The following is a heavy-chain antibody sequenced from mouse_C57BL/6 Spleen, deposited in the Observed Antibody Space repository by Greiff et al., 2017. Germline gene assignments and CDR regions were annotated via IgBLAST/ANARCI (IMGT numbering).Heavy chain of an antibody. CDR3: ARTDRGSSYGNAMDY. Sequence: EVMLVESGGGLVKPGGSLKLSCAASGFTFSSYAMSWVRQTPEKRLEWVATISDGGSYTYYPDNVKGRFTISRDNAKNNLYLQMSHLKSEDTAMYYCARTDRGSSYGNAMDYWGQGTSVTVSS. CDR1: GFTFSSYA. V-gene: IGHV5-4*03. CDR2: ISDGGSYT. D-gene: IGHD1-1*01. J-gene: IGHJ4*01.